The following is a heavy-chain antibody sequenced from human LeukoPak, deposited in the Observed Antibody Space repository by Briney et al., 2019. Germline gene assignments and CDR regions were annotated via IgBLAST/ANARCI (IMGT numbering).Heavy chain of an antibody. CDR2: IYYSGST. CDR3: AREAGPMVFAY. Sequence: PSETLSLTCTVSGGSISSYYWSWIRQPPGKGLEWIGYIYYSGSTNYNPSLKSRVTISVDTSKNQFSLKLSSVTAADTAVYYCAREAGPMVFAYWGQGTLVTVSS. D-gene: IGHD3-10*01. V-gene: IGHV4-59*01. J-gene: IGHJ4*02. CDR1: GGSISSYY.